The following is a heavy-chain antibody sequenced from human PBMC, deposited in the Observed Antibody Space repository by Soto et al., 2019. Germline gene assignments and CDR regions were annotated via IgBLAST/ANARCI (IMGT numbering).Heavy chain of an antibody. Sequence: EVQVVESGGGLVQPGGSLRLSCAASGFTVSSNYMSWVRQAPGKGLEWVSAIYSGGGTYYADSVKGRFTISRDNSKNTLYLQMYSLSAEDTAVYYCANRLDSSSSAYFYMDVWGKGTTVTVSS. CDR2: IYSGGGT. D-gene: IGHD6-6*01. CDR1: GFTVSSNY. V-gene: IGHV3-66*01. J-gene: IGHJ6*03. CDR3: ANRLDSSSSAYFYMDV.